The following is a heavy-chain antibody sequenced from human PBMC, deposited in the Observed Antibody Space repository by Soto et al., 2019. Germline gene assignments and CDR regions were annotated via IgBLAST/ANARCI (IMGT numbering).Heavy chain of an antibody. CDR3: AKVPQWVLRYHDWFFDY. D-gene: IGHD3-9*01. J-gene: IGHJ4*02. V-gene: IGHV3-23*01. CDR2: ISGSGDIT. CDR1: GFSYSNSA. Sequence: EVQLLESGDGLVQPGGSLRLSCAVSGFSYSNSAMTWVRQAPGKGLEWVSGISGSGDITYNTDSVKGRFAISRDTSKNVVYLQMRSLRAEDTAVYYCAKVPQWVLRYHDWFFDYWGQGTLVTVSS.